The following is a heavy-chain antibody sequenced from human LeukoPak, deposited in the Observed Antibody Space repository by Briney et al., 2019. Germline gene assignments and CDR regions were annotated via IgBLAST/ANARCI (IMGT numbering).Heavy chain of an antibody. D-gene: IGHD1-1*01. CDR2: ISSSGNTI. J-gene: IGHJ4*02. CDR1: RFTFSSYE. V-gene: IGHV3-48*03. Sequence: WGSLRLSCAASRFTFSSYEMNWVRQAPGKGLEWGSYISSSGNTIYYADSVKGRFTISRDNAKNSLYLQMNSLRAEDTAVYYCARKTTASGFDYWGQGTVVTVSS. CDR3: ARKTTASGFDY.